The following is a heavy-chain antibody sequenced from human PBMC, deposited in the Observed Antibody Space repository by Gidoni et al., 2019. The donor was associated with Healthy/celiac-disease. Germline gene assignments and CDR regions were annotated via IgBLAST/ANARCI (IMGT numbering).Heavy chain of an antibody. Sequence: QVQLQESGPGLVKPSQTLSLTCTVSGGSISSGGYYWSWIRQHPGKGLEWIGYIYYSGSTYYNPSLKSLVTISVDTSKNQFSLKLSSVTAADTAVYYCARWGGYCSGGGCFQDDAFDIWGQGTMVTVSS. V-gene: IGHV4-31*01. CDR2: IYYSGST. CDR1: GGSISSGGYY. D-gene: IGHD2-15*01. J-gene: IGHJ3*02. CDR3: ARWGGYCSGGGCFQDDAFDI.